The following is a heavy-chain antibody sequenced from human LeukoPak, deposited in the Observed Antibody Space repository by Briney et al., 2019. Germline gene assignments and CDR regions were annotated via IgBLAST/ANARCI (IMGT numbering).Heavy chain of an antibody. CDR1: GYSFTSYW. Sequence: GESLKISCKGSGYSFTSYWIGWVRQMPGKGLEWMGIIYPGDSDTRYSPSFQGQVTISVDKSTNSAYLQWNTLKASDTALYYCARVLGSVVVAGKGGFDYWGQGTLVTVSS. V-gene: IGHV5-51*01. J-gene: IGHJ4*02. CDR2: IYPGDSDT. CDR3: ARVLGSVVVAGKGGFDY. D-gene: IGHD2-15*01.